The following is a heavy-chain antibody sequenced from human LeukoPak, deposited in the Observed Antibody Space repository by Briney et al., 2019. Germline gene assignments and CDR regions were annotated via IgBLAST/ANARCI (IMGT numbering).Heavy chain of an antibody. CDR3: AHDFWSGYGHLDN. V-gene: IGHV3-30*04. D-gene: IGHD3-3*01. J-gene: IGHJ4*02. CDR2: ISYDGSDK. CDR1: GFTFSNYP. Sequence: GGSLRLSCAASGFTFSNYPMHWVRQTPGKGLEWVAFISYDGSDKYYGDSVKGRFTISRDNSKNTLYLEMNSLRVEDTAVYHCAHDFWSGYGHLDNWGQGTLVTVSS.